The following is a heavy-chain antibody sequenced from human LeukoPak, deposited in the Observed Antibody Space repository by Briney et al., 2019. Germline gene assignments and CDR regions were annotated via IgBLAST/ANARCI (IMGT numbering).Heavy chain of an antibody. CDR3: AKAGGSSWAVLDY. D-gene: IGHD6-13*01. CDR2: IRYDGSNT. V-gene: IGHV3-30*02. J-gene: IGHJ4*02. Sequence: GGSLRLSCAASGFTFSSNGMHWVRQAPGKGLEWVAFIRYDGSNTYYADSVKGRLTVSRDTSKNTLYLQMNSLRPEDTAVYYCAKAGGSSWAVLDYWGQGTLVTVSS. CDR1: GFTFSSNG.